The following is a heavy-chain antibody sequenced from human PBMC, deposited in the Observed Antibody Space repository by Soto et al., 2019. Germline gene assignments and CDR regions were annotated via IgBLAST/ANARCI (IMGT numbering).Heavy chain of an antibody. CDR3: ARDLGYYHSSGYFDY. J-gene: IGHJ4*02. D-gene: IGHD3-22*01. V-gene: IGHV3-11*01. CDR2: ISSSDSI. CDR1: GFTFSDYY. Sequence: PGGSLRLSCAASGFTFSDYYMSWIRQAPGKGLEWVSYISSSDSIYYADSVKGRFTISRDNAKNSVYLQMNSLRAEDTAVYYCARDLGYYHSSGYFDYWGQGTLVTVSS.